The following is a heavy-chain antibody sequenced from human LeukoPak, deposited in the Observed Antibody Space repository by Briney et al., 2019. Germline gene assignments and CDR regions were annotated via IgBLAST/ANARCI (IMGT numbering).Heavy chain of an antibody. J-gene: IGHJ4*02. CDR3: ARAGYYGSDPDY. Sequence: GRSLRLSCAASGFIFSSYAMHWVRQAPGKGLEWVAVISYDGSNKYYADSVKGRFTISRDNAKNSLYLQMNSLRAEDTAVYYCARAGYYGSDPDYWGQGTLVTVSS. V-gene: IGHV3-30*04. CDR2: ISYDGSNK. CDR1: GFIFSSYA. D-gene: IGHD3-10*01.